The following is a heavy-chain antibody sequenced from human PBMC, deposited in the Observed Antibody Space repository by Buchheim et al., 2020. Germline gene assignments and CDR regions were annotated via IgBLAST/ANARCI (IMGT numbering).Heavy chain of an antibody. CDR2: ISRSGSRT. CDR3: ARVIPGSYYYYQGMDV. J-gene: IGHJ6*02. CDR1: GFTFSSFE. D-gene: IGHD2-15*01. Sequence: EVQLVESGGGLVQPGGSLRLSCAVSGFTFSSFEMNWVRQAPGKGLEWVSYISRSGSRTYYADSVKGRFTISRDYAKTSLYLQMNYLRAEDTAVYYCARVIPGSYYYYQGMDVWGQGTT. V-gene: IGHV3-48*03.